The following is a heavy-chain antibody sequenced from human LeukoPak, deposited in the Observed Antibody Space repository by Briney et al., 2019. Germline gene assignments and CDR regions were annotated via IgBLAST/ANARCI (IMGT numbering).Heavy chain of an antibody. V-gene: IGHV3-23*01. CDR2: ISGTGGRT. Sequence: PGGSLRPSCAASGFTFSNYAMNWGRQAPGKGLDLVSTISGTGGRTYYADSVKGRLTISRDNSKNTLYLQMNRLRAEDTAVYYWARDLGHDYGDLGRGPDYSGQGTLVTVSS. CDR1: GFTFSNYA. CDR3: ARDLGHDYGDLGRGPDY. J-gene: IGHJ4*02. D-gene: IGHD4-17*01.